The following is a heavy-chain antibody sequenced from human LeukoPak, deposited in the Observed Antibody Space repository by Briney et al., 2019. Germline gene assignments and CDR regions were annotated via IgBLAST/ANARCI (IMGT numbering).Heavy chain of an antibody. D-gene: IGHD3-3*01. CDR3: PANRFGGGWYGDY. J-gene: IGHJ4*02. Sequence: GRSLRLSSAASGFTFSSYAMTWVRQAPRQAREWVSAISGSGGSTYYADPVKGRFTISRDNSKHTLYLQLNSMTADDTTVYYCPANRFGGGWYGDYWGQGTLVTVSS. CDR2: ISGSGGST. CDR1: GFTFSSYA. V-gene: IGHV3-23*01.